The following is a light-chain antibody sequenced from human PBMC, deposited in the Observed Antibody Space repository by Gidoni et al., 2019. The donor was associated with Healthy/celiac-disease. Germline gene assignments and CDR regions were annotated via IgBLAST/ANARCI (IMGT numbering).Light chain of an antibody. CDR1: QSVSSSY. CDR2: AAS. V-gene: IGKV3-20*01. J-gene: IGKJ1*01. Sequence: IFFTQSPGTLSLSPGERAPLSCRASQSVSSSYLARYQQKPGQAARLLIYAASSRATGIPDRFSGSGSGTDFTLTISRLEPEDFAVYYCQQYGSSPPWTFGQGTKVEIK. CDR3: QQYGSSPPWT.